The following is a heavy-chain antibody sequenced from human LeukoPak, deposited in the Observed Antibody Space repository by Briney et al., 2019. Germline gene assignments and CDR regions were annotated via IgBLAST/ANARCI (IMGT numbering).Heavy chain of an antibody. CDR3: ARGGIVVVPASAGYMDV. V-gene: IGHV4-59*01. D-gene: IGHD2-2*01. CDR2: IYYSGST. J-gene: IGHJ6*03. Sequence: SETLSLTCTVSGGSISSYYWSWIRQPPGKGLEWIGYIYYSGSTNYNPSLKSRVTISVDTSKNQFSLKLSSVTAADTAAYYCARGGIVVVPASAGYMDVWGKGTTVTVSS. CDR1: GGSISSYY.